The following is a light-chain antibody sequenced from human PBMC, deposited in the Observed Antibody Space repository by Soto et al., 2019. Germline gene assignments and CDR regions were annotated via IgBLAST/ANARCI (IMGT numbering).Light chain of an antibody. CDR3: QHMRT. Sequence: DRFTITCRASQNINNWIAWYQQKPGKAPKFLIYDASTLESGVPSRFSGSGFGTQFSLTISSLQPDDFGSYYCQHMRTFGQGTKV. J-gene: IGKJ1*01. V-gene: IGKV1-5*01. CDR1: QNINNW. CDR2: DAS.